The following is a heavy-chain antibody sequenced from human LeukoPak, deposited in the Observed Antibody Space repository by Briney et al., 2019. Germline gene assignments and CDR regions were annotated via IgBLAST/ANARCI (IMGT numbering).Heavy chain of an antibody. CDR1: GFTLDDYA. D-gene: IGHD2/OR15-2a*01. CDR2: ISWNSGSI. V-gene: IGHV3-9*01. Sequence: GGSLRLSCAAPGFTLDDYAMHWVRQAPGEGLEWVSGISWNSGSIGYADSVKGRFTISRDNAKHTAYLQMNSLRAEDTAVYYCARGRYFALDVWGQGTTVTVSS. CDR3: ARGRYFALDV. J-gene: IGHJ6*02.